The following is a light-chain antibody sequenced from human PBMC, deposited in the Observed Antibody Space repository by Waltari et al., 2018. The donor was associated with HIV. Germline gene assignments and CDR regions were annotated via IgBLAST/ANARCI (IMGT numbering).Light chain of an antibody. V-gene: IGLV2-8*01. CDR1: SSDIGGYNY. J-gene: IGLJ2*01. CDR2: EVT. CDR3: SSYAPTNNFYVL. Sequence: QSALPQPPSASGSPGQSVTISCTGTSSDIGGYNYVSWSQQHPGKAPKLIMTEVTKRPSGVPDRFSGSKSGNTASLTVSGLQAEDEAHYYCSSYAPTNNFYVLFGGGTALTVL.